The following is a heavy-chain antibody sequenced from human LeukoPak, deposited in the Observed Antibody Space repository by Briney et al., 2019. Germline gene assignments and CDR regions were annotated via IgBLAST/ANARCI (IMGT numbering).Heavy chain of an antibody. CDR2: INQDGSEK. V-gene: IGHV3-7*01. D-gene: IGHD3-22*01. CDR3: ARDRALYDSRRGYYYTEDDY. CDR1: GFTFSTYW. Sequence: PGGSLRLSCAASGFTFSTYWMSWVRQAPGKGLEWVANINQDGSEKYSVDSVKGRFTISRDNAKRSLYLQMNSLRADDTAVYYCARDRALYDSRRGYYYTEDDYWGQGTLVTVSS. J-gene: IGHJ4*02.